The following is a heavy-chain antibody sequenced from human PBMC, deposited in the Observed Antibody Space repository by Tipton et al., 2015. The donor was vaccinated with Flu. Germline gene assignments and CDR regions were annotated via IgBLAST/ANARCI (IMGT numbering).Heavy chain of an antibody. CDR1: GFTFSSYE. V-gene: IGHV3-48*03. D-gene: IGHD6-19*01. CDR3: ARDLSSGWDIQGFDY. Sequence: SLRLSCAASGFTFSSYEMNWVRQAPGKGLEWVSYISSSGSTIYYADSVKGRFTISRDNAKNSLYLQMNSLRAEDTAVYYCARDLSSGWDIQGFDYWGQGTLVTVSS. CDR2: ISSSGSTI. J-gene: IGHJ4*02.